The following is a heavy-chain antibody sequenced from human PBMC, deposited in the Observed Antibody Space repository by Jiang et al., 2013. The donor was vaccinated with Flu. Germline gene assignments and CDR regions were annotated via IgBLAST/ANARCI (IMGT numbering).Heavy chain of an antibody. J-gene: IGHJ4*02. Sequence: VQLLESGGGLVQPGGSLRLSCAASGFTFSSYEMNWVRQAPGKGLEWVSYISSSGSTIYYADSVKGRFTISRDNAKNSLYLQMNSLRAGDTAVYYCAREKRHYDTSGYEDYWGQGNPGHRLL. V-gene: IGHV3-48*03. CDR2: ISSSGSTI. D-gene: IGHD3-22*01. CDR1: GFTFSSYE. CDR3: AREKRHYDTSGYEDY.